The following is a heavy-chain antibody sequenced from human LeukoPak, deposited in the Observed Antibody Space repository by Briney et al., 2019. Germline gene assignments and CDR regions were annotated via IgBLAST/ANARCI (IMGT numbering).Heavy chain of an antibody. CDR1: GGTFSSYA. V-gene: IGHV1-69*05. D-gene: IGHD1-26*01. J-gene: IGHJ4*02. CDR3: ATRPVGVGADIDY. Sequence: SVKVSCKASGGTFSSYAISWVRQAPGQGLEWMGRIIPIFGTANYAQKFQGRVTITTDESTSTAYMELSSLRSEDRAVYYCATRPVGVGADIDYWGQGTLVTVSS. CDR2: IIPIFGTA.